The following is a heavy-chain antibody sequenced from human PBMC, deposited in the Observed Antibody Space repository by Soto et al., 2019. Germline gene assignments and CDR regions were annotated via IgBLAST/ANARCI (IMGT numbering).Heavy chain of an antibody. CDR3: ARGEDDILTGYFYYYGMDV. CDR1: GGTFSSYA. D-gene: IGHD3-9*01. Sequence: QVQLVQSGAEVKKPGSSVKVSCKASGGTFSSYAISWVRQAPGQGLEWMGGIIPIFGTANYAQKFQGRVTITADKSTSTAYMELSSLRSEDTAVYYCARGEDDILTGYFYYYGMDVWDQGTTVTVSS. CDR2: IIPIFGTA. V-gene: IGHV1-69*06. J-gene: IGHJ6*02.